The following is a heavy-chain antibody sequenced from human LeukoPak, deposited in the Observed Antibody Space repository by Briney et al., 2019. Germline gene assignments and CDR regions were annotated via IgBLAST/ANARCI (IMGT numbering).Heavy chain of an antibody. J-gene: IGHJ4*02. CDR3: ATSYSSSSVDFDY. V-gene: IGHV4-59*01. CDR2: IYYSGST. CDR1: GGSISSYY. Sequence: SETLSLTCTVSGGSISSYYWSWIRQPPGKGLEWIGYIYYSGSTTYNPSLKSRVTISVDTSKNQFSLKLSSVTAADTAVYYCATSYSSSSVDFDYWGQGTLVTVSS. D-gene: IGHD6-6*01.